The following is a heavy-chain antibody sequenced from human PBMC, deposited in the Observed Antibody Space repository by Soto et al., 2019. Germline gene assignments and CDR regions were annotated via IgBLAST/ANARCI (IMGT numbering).Heavy chain of an antibody. CDR3: ARAASHRVYYSYGMDV. CDR1: GGSFSGYY. Sequence: SETLSLTCAVYGGSFSGYYWSWIRQPPGKGLEWIGEINHSGSTNYNPSLKSRVTISVDTSKNQFSLKLSSVTAADTAVYYCARAASHRVYYSYGMDVWGQGTTVTVYS. CDR2: INHSGST. V-gene: IGHV4-34*01. J-gene: IGHJ6*02.